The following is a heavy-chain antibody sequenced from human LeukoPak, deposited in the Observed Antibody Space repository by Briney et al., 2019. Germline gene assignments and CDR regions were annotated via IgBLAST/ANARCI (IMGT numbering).Heavy chain of an antibody. J-gene: IGHJ4*02. Sequence: ASVKVSCKXSGYTFTSYGISWVRQSPGQGLEWMGWISAYNGNTNYALKLQGRVTMTTDTSTSTAYMELRSLRSDDTAVYYCARGPLWFGDFPNFDYWGQGTLVTVSS. CDR1: GYTFTSYG. CDR3: ARGPLWFGDFPNFDY. V-gene: IGHV1-18*01. D-gene: IGHD3-10*01. CDR2: ISAYNGNT.